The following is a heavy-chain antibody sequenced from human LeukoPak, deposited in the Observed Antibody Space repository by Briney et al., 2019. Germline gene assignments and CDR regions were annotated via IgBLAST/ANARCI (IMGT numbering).Heavy chain of an antibody. CDR3: AKDHYWSIDY. V-gene: IGHV3-74*01. Sequence: GGSLRLSCAASGFTFSSYAMHWVRHAPGQGLVWVSRIKGDGISTNYADSVKGRFTISRDIAKNTLYLQMNSLRAEDTGVYYCAKDHYWSIDYWGRGTLVTVSS. J-gene: IGHJ4*02. CDR1: GFTFSSYA. CDR2: IKGDGIST. D-gene: IGHD3-3*01.